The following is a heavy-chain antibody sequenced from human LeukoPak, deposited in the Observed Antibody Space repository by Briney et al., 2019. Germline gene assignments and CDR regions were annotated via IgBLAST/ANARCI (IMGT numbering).Heavy chain of an antibody. D-gene: IGHD3-22*01. Sequence: PSETLSLTCTVSGGSINSYYWSWIRQPPGKGLEWIGYIYYSGSTNYNPSLKSRVTISVGTSKNQFSLKLSSVIAADTAVYYCARAFGYDSSGYYYDDAFDIWGQGTMVTVSS. V-gene: IGHV4-59*01. CDR2: IYYSGST. CDR3: ARAFGYDSSGYYYDDAFDI. J-gene: IGHJ3*02. CDR1: GGSINSYY.